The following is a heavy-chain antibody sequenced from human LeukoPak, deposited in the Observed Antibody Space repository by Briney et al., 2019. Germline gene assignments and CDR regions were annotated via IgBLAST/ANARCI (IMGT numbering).Heavy chain of an antibody. D-gene: IGHD3-22*01. CDR1: GFTFSSYA. Sequence: PGRSLRLSCAASGFTFSSYAMHWVRQAPGKGLEWVAVISYDGSNKYYADSVKGRFTISRDNAKNSLYLQMNSLRAEDTAVYYCARGHYYDSSGYYYGMDAWGQGTTVTVSS. CDR2: ISYDGSNK. J-gene: IGHJ6*02. CDR3: ARGHYYDSSGYYYGMDA. V-gene: IGHV3-30-3*01.